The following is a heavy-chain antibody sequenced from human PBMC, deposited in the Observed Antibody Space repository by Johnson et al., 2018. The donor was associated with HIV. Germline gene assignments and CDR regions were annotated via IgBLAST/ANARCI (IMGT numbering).Heavy chain of an antibody. CDR1: EFTFSNYA. CDR3: ARGRKDIDAADGLDNDAFDM. J-gene: IGHJ3*02. CDR2: ISYDGTNK. D-gene: IGHD6-13*01. Sequence: VQLVESGVGLVQPGRSLRIYCAVSEFTFSNYAMHWVRLTPGKGLQWVAVISYDGTNKYYADPVKGRFIISRDTSKNTLYLQMDSLRGEDSALYYCARGRKDIDAADGLDNDAFDMWGQGTLVTVSS. V-gene: IGHV3-30*04.